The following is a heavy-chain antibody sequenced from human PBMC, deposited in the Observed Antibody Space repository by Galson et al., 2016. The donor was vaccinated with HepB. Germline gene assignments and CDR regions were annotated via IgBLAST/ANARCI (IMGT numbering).Heavy chain of an antibody. D-gene: IGHD2-15*01. CDR3: ARASPSRILDV. CDR2: IIPIFGTV. J-gene: IGHJ6*02. V-gene: IGHV1-69*13. CDR1: ADTLKNYI. Sequence: SVKVSCKASADTLKNYIVNWVRQAPGQGLEWVGGIIPIFGTVNSAQSFQGRVTISADDSTRTVYLDLSRLTYEDTAVYYCARASPSRILDVWGQGTTVTVSS.